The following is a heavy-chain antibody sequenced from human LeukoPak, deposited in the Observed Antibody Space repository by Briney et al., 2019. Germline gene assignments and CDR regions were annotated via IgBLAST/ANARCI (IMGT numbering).Heavy chain of an antibody. Sequence: PGGSLRLSCAASGFTFSSYIMNWVRQAPGKGLEWVSSISSSGNYIYYADSVKGRFTISRDNAKNSLYLQMNSLRVEDTAVYYCAKEGRSLQTYWGQGTLVTVSS. CDR2: ISSSGNYI. CDR1: GFTFSSYI. J-gene: IGHJ4*02. D-gene: IGHD5-24*01. V-gene: IGHV3-21*04. CDR3: AKEGRSLQTY.